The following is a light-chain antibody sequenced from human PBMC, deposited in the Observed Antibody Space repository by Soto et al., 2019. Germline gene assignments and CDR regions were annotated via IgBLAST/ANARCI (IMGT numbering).Light chain of an antibody. CDR2: KAS. CDR3: QHYSSYSEA. J-gene: IGKJ1*01. Sequence: DIQMTQSPSTLSGSVGDRVTITCRASQTIRSWLAWYQQKPGKAPKLLIYKASTLKSGVPSRFSGSGSGTEFTLTISSLQPDDFAAYYCQHYSSYSEAFGQGTKVELK. CDR1: QTIRSW. V-gene: IGKV1-5*03.